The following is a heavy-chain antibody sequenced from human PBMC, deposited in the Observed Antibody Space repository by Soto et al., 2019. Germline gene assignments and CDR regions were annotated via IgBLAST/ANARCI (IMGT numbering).Heavy chain of an antibody. CDR2: ISDSGSST. CDR3: ARSTLWYLDY. J-gene: IGHJ4*02. D-gene: IGHD2-15*01. CDR1: GFIFSNYA. V-gene: IGHV3-23*01. Sequence: GGSLRLSCAVSGFIFSNYAMSWVRQAPGKGLEWVSSISDSGSSTYYTDSVKGRFTISRDNSKNTLYLQMNSLRAEDTAIYYCARSTLWYLDYWGQGTRVTVSS.